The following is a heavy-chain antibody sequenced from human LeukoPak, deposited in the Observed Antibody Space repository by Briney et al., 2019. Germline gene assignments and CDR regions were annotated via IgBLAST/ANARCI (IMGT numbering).Heavy chain of an antibody. CDR2: IYASGNT. CDR1: GGTVSSASYY. D-gene: IGHD2-2*01. V-gene: IGHV4-61*01. J-gene: IGHJ4*02. Sequence: ETLSLTCTVSGGTVSSASYYWTWIRQPPGKGLEWIGYIYASGNTNYNPSLKSRVTISVDTSKNQFSLQLQSVTPEDTAIYYCVRGTRNAFDYWGQGTLVTVSS. CDR3: VRGTRNAFDY.